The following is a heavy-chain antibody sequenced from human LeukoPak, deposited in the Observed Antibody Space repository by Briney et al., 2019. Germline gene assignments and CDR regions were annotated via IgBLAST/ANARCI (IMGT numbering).Heavy chain of an antibody. Sequence: SETLSLTCTVSGGSISSYYWSWIRQPPGKGLEWIGYIYYSGSTNYNPSLKSRVTISVDTSKNQFSLKLSSMTAADTAVYYCASGDYGGNSDYFQHWGQGTLVTVSS. V-gene: IGHV4-59*01. CDR1: GGSISSYY. CDR2: IYYSGST. J-gene: IGHJ1*01. D-gene: IGHD4-23*01. CDR3: ASGDYGGNSDYFQH.